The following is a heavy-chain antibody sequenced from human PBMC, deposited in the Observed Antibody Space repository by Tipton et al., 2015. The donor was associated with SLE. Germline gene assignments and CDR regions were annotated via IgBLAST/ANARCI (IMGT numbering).Heavy chain of an antibody. CDR1: GFTFSTYA. V-gene: IGHV3-30-3*01. J-gene: IGHJ1*01. CDR2: ISYDGSNK. CDR3: AIPGIAAAGQDFQH. Sequence: SLRLSCAASGFTFSTYAMNWVRQAPGKGLEWVAVISYDGSNKYYADSVKGRFTISRDNSKNTLYLQMNSLRAEDTAVYYCAIPGIAAAGQDFQHWGQGTLVTVSS. D-gene: IGHD6-13*01.